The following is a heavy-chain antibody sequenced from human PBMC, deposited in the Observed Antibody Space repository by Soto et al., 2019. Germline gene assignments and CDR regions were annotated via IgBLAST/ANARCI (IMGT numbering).Heavy chain of an antibody. V-gene: IGHV3-23*01. CDR3: AEPSGRKNTWFDP. J-gene: IGHJ5*02. Sequence: EVQLLESGGGLVQPGGSLRLSCAASGFTFSNYAMSWVRQTPGKGLQWVSAISGSGDNTYYADSMRGRFTISRDNSKNTLYLKINSMRAEDTAGYYCAEPSGRKNTWFDPWGQGTLVTVSS. D-gene: IGHD3-10*01. CDR1: GFTFSNYA. CDR2: ISGSGDNT.